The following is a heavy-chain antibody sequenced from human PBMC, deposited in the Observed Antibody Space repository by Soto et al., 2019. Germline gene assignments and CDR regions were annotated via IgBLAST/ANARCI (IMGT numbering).Heavy chain of an antibody. CDR3: ARGTPITMVRGVIKSYYYYYMDV. Sequence: QVQLQQWGAGLLKPSETLSLTCAVYGGSFSGYYWSWIRQPPGKGLEWIGEINHSGSTNYNPSLKSRVTISVDTSKNQFSLKLSSVTAAATAVYYCARGTPITMVRGVIKSYYYYYMDVWGKGTTVTVSS. CDR2: INHSGST. D-gene: IGHD3-10*01. V-gene: IGHV4-34*01. J-gene: IGHJ6*03. CDR1: GGSFSGYY.